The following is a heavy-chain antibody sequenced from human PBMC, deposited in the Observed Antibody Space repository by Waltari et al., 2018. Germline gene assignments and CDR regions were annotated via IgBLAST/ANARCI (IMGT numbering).Heavy chain of an antibody. V-gene: IGHV3-30*02. D-gene: IGHD3-3*01. Sequence: QVQLVESGGGVVQPGGSLRLSCAASGFTFSSYGMHWVRQAQGKGLEWVAFIRYDGSNKYYADSVKGRFTISRDNSKNTLYLQMNSLRAEDTAVYYCAKPHYDFWSGYYFDYWGQGTLVTVSS. CDR3: AKPHYDFWSGYYFDY. CDR1: GFTFSSYG. CDR2: IRYDGSNK. J-gene: IGHJ4*02.